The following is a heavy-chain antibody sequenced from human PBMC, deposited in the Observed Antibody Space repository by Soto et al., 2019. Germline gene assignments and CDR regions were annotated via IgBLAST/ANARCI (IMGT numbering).Heavy chain of an antibody. CDR2: INAGNGNT. CDR1: GYTFTSYA. Sequence: QVQLVQSGAEVKKPGASVKVSCKASGYTFTSYAMHWVRQAPGQRLEWMGWINAGNGNTKYSQKFQGRVTITRDTSASTAYMELSSLRSEDTAVYYCARETVHYYGSGSYYNGDYYYYYGRDVWGQGTTVTVSS. D-gene: IGHD3-10*01. CDR3: ARETVHYYGSGSYYNGDYYYYYGRDV. V-gene: IGHV1-3*01. J-gene: IGHJ6*02.